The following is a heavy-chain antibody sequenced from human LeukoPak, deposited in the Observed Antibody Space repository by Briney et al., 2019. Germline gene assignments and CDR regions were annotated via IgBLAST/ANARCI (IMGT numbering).Heavy chain of an antibody. CDR3: GRNPPTGAPGEDY. Sequence: GGSLRLSCAASGSTFSTYWMSWVRQAPGKGLEWVANIKQDGSEKFYVDSVKGRFTISRDNAKNSLYLQMNSLSAEDMAVYYCGRNPPTGAPGEDYWGQGTLVTVSS. J-gene: IGHJ4*02. D-gene: IGHD1-14*01. CDR2: IKQDGSEK. CDR1: GSTFSTYW. V-gene: IGHV3-7*01.